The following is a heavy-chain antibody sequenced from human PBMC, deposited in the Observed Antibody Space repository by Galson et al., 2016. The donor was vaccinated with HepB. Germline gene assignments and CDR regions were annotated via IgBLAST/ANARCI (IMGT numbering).Heavy chain of an antibody. D-gene: IGHD3-3*01. CDR3: AKDRGRGTYNFWSGPRNYFDS. J-gene: IGHJ4*02. V-gene: IGHV3-53*01. CDR2: LYSDGST. CDR1: GFTVSYNY. Sequence: SLRLSCAASGFTVSYNYMSWVRQAPGKGLEWVSVLYSDGSTYYADSVKGRFTISRDNSKNTLYLQMNSLRAEDTAVYYCAKDRGRGTYNFWSGPRNYFDSWGQGTLVVVSS.